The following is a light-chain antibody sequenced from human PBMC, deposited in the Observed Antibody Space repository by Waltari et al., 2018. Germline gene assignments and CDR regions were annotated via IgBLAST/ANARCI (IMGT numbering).Light chain of an antibody. Sequence: EIVLTQSPGTLSLSPGERATLSCRASQSVSGSYLAWYQQKPGQAPRLLIFHASSRATGIPDRFSGSGSGTDFTFTISRLEPEDFAVYYCQQYGTSQGDTFGQGTKLEIK. V-gene: IGKV3-20*01. CDR2: HAS. J-gene: IGKJ2*01. CDR3: QQYGTSQGDT. CDR1: QSVSGSY.